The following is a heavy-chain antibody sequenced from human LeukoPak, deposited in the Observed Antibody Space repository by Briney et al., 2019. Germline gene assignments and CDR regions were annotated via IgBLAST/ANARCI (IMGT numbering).Heavy chain of an antibody. Sequence: GGSLRLSCAASGFTFSDYYMSWIRQAPGRGLEWLSYISSSSSYTTYADSVKGRFTISRDNAKNSLYLQMNSLRAEDTAVYYCARGGNYYFDYWGQGTLVTVSS. V-gene: IGHV3-11*06. CDR3: ARGGNYYFDY. J-gene: IGHJ4*02. CDR1: GFTFSDYY. CDR2: ISSSSSYT.